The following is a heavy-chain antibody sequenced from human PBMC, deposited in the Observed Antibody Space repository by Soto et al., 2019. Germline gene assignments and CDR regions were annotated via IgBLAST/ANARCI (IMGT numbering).Heavy chain of an antibody. CDR1: GFTFSSYA. CDR2: MSQDGSDK. CDR3: ALGGIVVTGNWFDP. V-gene: IGHV3-30*03. J-gene: IGHJ5*02. D-gene: IGHD3-22*01. Sequence: QVRLVESGGGVVQPGRSLRLSCAASGFTFSSYAMHWVRQAPGKGLEWVAVMSQDGSDKHYVDSVKGRFTISRDNSKNTLYLQVNSLRAEDTAVYYCALGGIVVTGNWFDPWGQGILVTVSS.